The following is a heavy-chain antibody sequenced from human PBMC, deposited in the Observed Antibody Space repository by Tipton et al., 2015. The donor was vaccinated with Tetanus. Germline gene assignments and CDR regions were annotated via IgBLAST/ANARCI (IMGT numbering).Heavy chain of an antibody. V-gene: IGHV3-74*01. CDR2: IDSFATTP. CDR3: ARDPDTSNKIDY. D-gene: IGHD5-18*01. Sequence: GSLRLSCVASGFSFSHHWMYWVRQTPEKGLAWVSRIDSFATTPTSADSVKSRFTISRDNAKDTLYLEMNSLTVEDTGVYYCARDPDTSNKIDYWGQGTLVTVSS. J-gene: IGHJ4*02. CDR1: GFSFSHHW.